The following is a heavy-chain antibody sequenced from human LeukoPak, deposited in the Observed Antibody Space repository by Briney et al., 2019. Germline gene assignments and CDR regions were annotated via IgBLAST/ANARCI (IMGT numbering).Heavy chain of an antibody. Sequence: RASETLSLTCTVSGGSISSSSYYWGWIRQPPGKGLEWIGSIYYSGSTYYNPSLKSRVTISVDTSKNQFSLKLSSVTAADTAVYYCARLTAAAATGVDYWGQGTLVTVSS. J-gene: IGHJ4*02. CDR1: GGSISSSSYY. CDR3: ARLTAAAATGVDY. V-gene: IGHV4-39*01. D-gene: IGHD6-13*01. CDR2: IYYSGST.